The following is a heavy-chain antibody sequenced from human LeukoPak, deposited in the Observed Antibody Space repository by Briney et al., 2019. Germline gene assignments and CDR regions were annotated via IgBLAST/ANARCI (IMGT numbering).Heavy chain of an antibody. J-gene: IGHJ1*01. V-gene: IGHV1-8*01. CDR3: ARDSSEFRSLIPH. CDR1: GYTFTSYD. CDR2: MNPNSGNT. Sequence: GASVKVSCKASGYTFTSYDINWVRQATGQGLEWMGWMNPNSGNTGYAQKFQGRVTITADESTNTAYMELSSLRSEDTAVYYCARDSSEFRSLIPHWGQGTLVTVSS. D-gene: IGHD2-21*01.